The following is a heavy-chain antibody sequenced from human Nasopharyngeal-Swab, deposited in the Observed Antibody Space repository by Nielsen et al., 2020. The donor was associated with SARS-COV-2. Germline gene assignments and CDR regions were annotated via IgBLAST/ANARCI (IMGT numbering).Heavy chain of an antibody. V-gene: IGHV4-34*01. CDR2: INHSGST. D-gene: IGHD2-2*01. CDR3: AGVLCSRTSCYGVVNYYYGMDV. Sequence: SETLSLTCAVYGGSFSGYYWSWIRQPPGKGLEWIGDINHSGSTNYNPSLKSRVTMSVDTSKNQFSLKLSSVTAADTAVYYCAGVLCSRTSCYGVVNYYYGMDVWGQGTTVTVSS. CDR1: GGSFSGYY. J-gene: IGHJ6*02.